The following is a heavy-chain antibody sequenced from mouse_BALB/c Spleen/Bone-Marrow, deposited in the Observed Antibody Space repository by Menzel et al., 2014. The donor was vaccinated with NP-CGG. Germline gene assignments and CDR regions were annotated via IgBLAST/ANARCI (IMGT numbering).Heavy chain of an antibody. D-gene: IGHD1-1*01. CDR1: GYTFTSNT. CDR2: INPTRGYT. J-gene: IGHJ2*01. CDR3: AREATYYAYFDY. V-gene: IGHV1-4*02. Sequence: QVQLQQSAGELARPGASVKMSCKASGYTFTSNTIQWLKQRPGQGLEWIGYINPTRGYTDYNQKFKDKTTLTADKSSSTAYMQLSSLTSEDSAVYYCAREATYYAYFDYWGQGTILTVSS.